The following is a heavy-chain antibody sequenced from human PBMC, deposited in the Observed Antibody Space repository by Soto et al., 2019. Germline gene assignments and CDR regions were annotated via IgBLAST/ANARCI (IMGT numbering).Heavy chain of an antibody. CDR3: ARGPGSYNWFDS. D-gene: IGHD3-10*01. CDR2: IYTSGIT. V-gene: IGHV4-4*07. Sequence: PSWSTALTCTVSGGTISSYYWSWIRQAAGKGLEWIGRIYTSGITKYNPSLESRVTMSVDTSKNQFSLSLSSVTAADTAVYYCARGPGSYNWFDSWGQGTLVTVS. J-gene: IGHJ5*01. CDR1: GGTISSYY.